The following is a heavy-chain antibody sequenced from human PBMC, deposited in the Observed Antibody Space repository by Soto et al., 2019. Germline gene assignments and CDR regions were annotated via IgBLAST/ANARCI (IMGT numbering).Heavy chain of an antibody. J-gene: IGHJ6*03. V-gene: IGHV3-7*01. Sequence: AGGSLRLSCAASGFTFSSYWMSWVRQAPGKGLEWVANIKQDGSEKYYVDYVKGRFTISRDNAKNSLYLQMNSLRAEDTAVYYCARDIVATSNEYYYYYYMDVWGKGTTVTISS. CDR3: ARDIVATSNEYYYYYYMDV. D-gene: IGHD5-12*01. CDR2: IKQDGSEK. CDR1: GFTFSSYW.